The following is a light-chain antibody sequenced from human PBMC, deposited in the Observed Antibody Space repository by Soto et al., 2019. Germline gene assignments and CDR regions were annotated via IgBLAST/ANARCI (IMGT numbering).Light chain of an antibody. CDR3: QQRSNWPMT. Sequence: EIVLTQSPVTLSLSPGERATLSCRASQSVSSFLAWYQQRPGQAPRLLIYDASNRATGIPARFSGSGSGTDFTLTISSLEPEDFAIYYCQQRSNWPMTFGGWTKVEIK. CDR2: DAS. J-gene: IGKJ4*01. CDR1: QSVSSF. V-gene: IGKV3-11*01.